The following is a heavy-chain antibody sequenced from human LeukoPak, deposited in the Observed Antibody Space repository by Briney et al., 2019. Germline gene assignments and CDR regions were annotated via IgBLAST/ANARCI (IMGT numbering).Heavy chain of an antibody. D-gene: IGHD4-17*01. CDR3: AKWPTSVYGDYIQSDFDY. CDR2: ISGSGGST. Sequence: GGSLRLSCAASGFTFSSYAMSWVRQAPGKGLEWVSAISGSGGSTYYADSVKGRFTISRDNSKNTLYLQMNSLRAEDTAVYYCAKWPTSVYGDYIQSDFDYWGQGTLVTVSS. V-gene: IGHV3-23*01. CDR1: GFTFSSYA. J-gene: IGHJ4*02.